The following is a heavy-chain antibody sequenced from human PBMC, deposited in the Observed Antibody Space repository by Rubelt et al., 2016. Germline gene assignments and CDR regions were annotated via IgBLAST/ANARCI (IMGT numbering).Heavy chain of an antibody. J-gene: IGHJ4*02. D-gene: IGHD3-10*01. CDR2: ISAYNGNT. V-gene: IGHV1-18*01. Sequence: GLEWMGWISAYNGNTNYAQNFQGRVTMTRDTSTSTVYMELSSLRSEDTAVYYCARALWFGELFSYWGQGTLVTVSS. CDR3: ARALWFGELFSY.